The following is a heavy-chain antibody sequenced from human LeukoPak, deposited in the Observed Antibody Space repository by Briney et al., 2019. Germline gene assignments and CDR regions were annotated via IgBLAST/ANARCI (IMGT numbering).Heavy chain of an antibody. CDR3: TRGSNRDDSSDFDC. Sequence: PGGSLRLSCAASGFTFSTYGMNWARQAPGKGLEWVASINHNRNVNYYVDSVKGRFTISRDNAKNSLYLQMNSLKIEDTAVYYCTRGSNRDDSSDFDCWGQGTLVTVSS. V-gene: IGHV3-7*03. D-gene: IGHD3-22*01. J-gene: IGHJ4*02. CDR2: INHNRNVN. CDR1: GFTFSTYG.